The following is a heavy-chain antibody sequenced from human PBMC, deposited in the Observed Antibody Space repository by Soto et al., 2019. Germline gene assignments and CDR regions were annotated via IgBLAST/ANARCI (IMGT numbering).Heavy chain of an antibody. CDR2: IYYSGST. Sequence: SETLSLTCTVSGGSISSSSYYWGWIRQPPGKGLEWIGSIYYSGSTYYNPSLKSRVTISVDTSKNQFSLKLSSVTAADTAVYYCAIAYCGGDCSSVHFDYWGQGTLVTVSS. CDR3: AIAYCGGDCSSVHFDY. V-gene: IGHV4-39*01. D-gene: IGHD2-21*02. J-gene: IGHJ4*02. CDR1: GGSISSSSYY.